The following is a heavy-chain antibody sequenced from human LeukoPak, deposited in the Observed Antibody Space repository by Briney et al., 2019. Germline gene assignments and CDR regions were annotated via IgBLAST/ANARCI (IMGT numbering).Heavy chain of an antibody. CDR3: ASHYYDSSGYAY. CDR1: GFTVSSNY. Sequence: GGSLRLSCAASGFTVSSNYMSWVRQAPGKGLEWVSVIYSGGSTYYADSVKGPFTISRDNSKNTLYLQMNSLRAEDTAVYYCASHYYDSSGYAYWGQGTLVTVSS. CDR2: IYSGGST. D-gene: IGHD3-22*01. J-gene: IGHJ4*02. V-gene: IGHV3-53*01.